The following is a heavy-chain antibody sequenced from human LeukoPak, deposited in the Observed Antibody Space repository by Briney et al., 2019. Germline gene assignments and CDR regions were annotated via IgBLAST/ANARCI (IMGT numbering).Heavy chain of an antibody. CDR2: ISGSGGST. D-gene: IGHD3-3*01. CDR1: GFTFSSYA. J-gene: IGHJ3*02. CDR3: ATSLPYYDFWSGYYTPDAFDI. V-gene: IGHV3-23*01. Sequence: GGSLRLSCAASGFTFSSYAMSWVRQAPGKGLEWVSAISGSGGSTYYADSVKGRFTISRDNSKNTLYLQMNSLRAEDTAVYYCATSLPYYDFWSGYYTPDAFDIWCQGTMVTVSS.